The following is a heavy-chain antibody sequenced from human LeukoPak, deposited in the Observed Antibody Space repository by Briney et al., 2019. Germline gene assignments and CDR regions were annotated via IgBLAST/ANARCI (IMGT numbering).Heavy chain of an antibody. J-gene: IGHJ5*02. CDR3: ARDLGLRGST. D-gene: IGHD5-12*01. CDR1: GLTFSNSW. V-gene: IGHV3-74*01. CDR2: MYGDMRDI. Sequence: PGGSLRFSCAASGLTFSNSWMHWVRQVPGKGLVWVSRMYGDMRDISYADSVKGRFTISRDNAKNTVYLQMNSLRGEDTAVYYCARDLGLRGSTWGQGTLVTVSS.